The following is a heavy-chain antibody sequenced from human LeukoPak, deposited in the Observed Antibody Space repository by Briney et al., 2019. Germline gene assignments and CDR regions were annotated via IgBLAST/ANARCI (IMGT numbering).Heavy chain of an antibody. CDR3: ARGPDSSGWYQWGLYYYYYGMDV. V-gene: IGHV1-8*01. J-gene: IGHJ6*02. CDR2: MNPNSGNT. D-gene: IGHD6-19*01. Sequence: GASVKVSCKASGYTFTSYDINWVRQATGQGLEWMGWMNPNSGNTGYAQKFQGRVTMTRNTSISTAYMELSSLRSEDTAVYYCARGPDSSGWYQWGLYYYYYGMDVWGQGTTVTVSS. CDR1: GYTFTSYD.